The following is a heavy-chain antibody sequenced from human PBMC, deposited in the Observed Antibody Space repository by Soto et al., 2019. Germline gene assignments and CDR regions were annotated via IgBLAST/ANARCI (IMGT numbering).Heavy chain of an antibody. CDR3: ARDAYDSSGYYLWLWYY. CDR1: GFTFSSYE. Sequence: PGGSLRLSCAASGFTFSSYEMNWVCQAPGKGLEWVSYISSSGNTIYYADSVKGRFTISRDNAKNSLYLQMNSLRAEDTAVYYCARDAYDSSGYYLWLWYYWGQGTLVTVSS. D-gene: IGHD3-22*01. CDR2: ISSSGNTI. V-gene: IGHV3-48*03. J-gene: IGHJ4*02.